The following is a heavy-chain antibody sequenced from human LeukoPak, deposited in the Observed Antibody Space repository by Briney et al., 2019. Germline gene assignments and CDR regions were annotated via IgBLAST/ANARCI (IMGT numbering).Heavy chain of an antibody. V-gene: IGHV4-34*01. Sequence: SETLSLTCAVYGGSFSGYYWSWIRQPPGKGLEWIGEISHSGSTNYNPSLKSRVTISVDTSKNQFSLKLSSVTAADTAVYYCARAHYDFWSGYYIYFDYWGQGTLVTVSS. CDR3: ARAHYDFWSGYYIYFDY. CDR1: GGSFSGYY. CDR2: ISHSGST. D-gene: IGHD3-3*01. J-gene: IGHJ4*02.